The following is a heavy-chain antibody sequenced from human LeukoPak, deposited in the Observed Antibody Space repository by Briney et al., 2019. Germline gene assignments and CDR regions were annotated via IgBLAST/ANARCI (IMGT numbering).Heavy chain of an antibody. CDR2: ISGSSSAI. Sequence: PGGSLRLSCAASGFTFSSYSMNWVRQAPGKGPEWVSYISGSSSAIYYADSVKGRFIISRDNAKNSLYLQMTSLRAEDTAVYYCAREGRVVRGSYDDWFDPWGQGTLVTVSS. CDR3: AREGRVVRGSYDDWFDP. CDR1: GFTFSSYS. J-gene: IGHJ5*02. D-gene: IGHD1-26*01. V-gene: IGHV3-48*01.